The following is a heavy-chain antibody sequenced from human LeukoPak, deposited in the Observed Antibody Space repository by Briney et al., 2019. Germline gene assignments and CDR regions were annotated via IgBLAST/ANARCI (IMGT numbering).Heavy chain of an antibody. CDR2: VYPGDSDT. D-gene: IGHD2-21*02. CDR3: ARRGYCGGDCYIDY. Sequence: GESLKISCKGSGCSFTTYWVGWVRQMPGKGLEWMGIVYPGDSDTRYSPSFQGQVTISADKSISTAYLQWSSLKASDTAMYYCARRGYCGGDCYIDYWGQGTLVTVSS. V-gene: IGHV5-51*01. J-gene: IGHJ4*02. CDR1: GCSFTTYW.